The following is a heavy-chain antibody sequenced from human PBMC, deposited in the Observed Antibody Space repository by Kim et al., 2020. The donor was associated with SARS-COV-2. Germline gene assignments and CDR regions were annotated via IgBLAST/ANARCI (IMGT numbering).Heavy chain of an antibody. CDR2: IDPSDSYT. CDR3: ARHGALSGSYSNY. CDR1: GYTFTNFW. J-gene: IGHJ4*02. V-gene: IGHV5-10-1*01. D-gene: IGHD3-10*01. Sequence: GESLKISCKGSGYTFTNFWISWVRQMPGKGLEWMGRIDPSDSYTNYNSSFEGHVNISADKSLNTAYLQWRSLNAPDTAIYYCARHGALSGSYSNYWGQGTRVTVSS.